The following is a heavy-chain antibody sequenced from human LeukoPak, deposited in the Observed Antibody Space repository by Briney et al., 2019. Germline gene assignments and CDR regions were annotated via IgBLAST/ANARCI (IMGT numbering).Heavy chain of an antibody. CDR3: ARHVRGSGSYLGAFDI. V-gene: IGHV4-38-2*01. CDR1: GYSISSGYN. D-gene: IGHD3-10*01. Sequence: SETLSLTCAVSGYSISSGYNWGWIRQPPGKGLERIGRFYHIVSTSYNPSLNSRVTISVDTSKNPFSLKLSSVTAADTAVYYCARHVRGSGSYLGAFDIWGQGTLVTVSS. CDR2: FYHIVST. J-gene: IGHJ3*02.